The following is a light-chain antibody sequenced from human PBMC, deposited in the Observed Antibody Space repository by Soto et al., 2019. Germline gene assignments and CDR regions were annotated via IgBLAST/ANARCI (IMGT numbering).Light chain of an antibody. V-gene: IGLV7-46*01. CDR3: LLSYNGARI. Sequence: QAVVTQEPSLTVSPGGTVTLTCGSTTGAVTSGHYPYWFQQKPGQAPRTLIYDTTNKHSGTPARFSGSPRGGKAALTLSGAQPEDEAEYYCLLSYNGARIFGGGTKLTVL. J-gene: IGLJ2*01. CDR2: DTT. CDR1: TGAVTSGHY.